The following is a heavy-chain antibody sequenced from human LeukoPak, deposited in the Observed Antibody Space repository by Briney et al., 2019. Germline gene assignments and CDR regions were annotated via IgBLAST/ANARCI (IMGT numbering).Heavy chain of an antibody. V-gene: IGHV4-59*08. D-gene: IGHD5-18*01. J-gene: IGHJ4*02. CDR2: IYYSGST. Sequence: SETLSLTCTVSGGSISSYYWGWIRQPPGKGLEWIEYIYYSGSTNYNPSLKSRVTISVDTSKNQFSLKLSSVTAADTAVYYCARRAPYSYEWSTLDYWGQGTLVTVSS. CDR1: GGSISSYY. CDR3: ARRAPYSYEWSTLDY.